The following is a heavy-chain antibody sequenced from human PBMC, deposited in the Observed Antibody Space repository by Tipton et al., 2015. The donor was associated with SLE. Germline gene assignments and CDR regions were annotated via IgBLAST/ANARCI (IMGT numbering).Heavy chain of an antibody. CDR3: AKDLVWRWLQQPYYYYYGMDV. D-gene: IGHD5-24*01. V-gene: IGHV3-30*02. CDR2: IRYDGSNK. CDR1: GFTFSGFG. J-gene: IGHJ6*02. Sequence: SLRLSCEASGFTFSGFGMHWVRQAPGKGLEWVAFIRYDGSNKYYADSVKGRFTISRDNSKNTLYLQMNSLRAEDTAVYYCAKDLVWRWLQQPYYYYYGMDVWGQGTTVTVSS.